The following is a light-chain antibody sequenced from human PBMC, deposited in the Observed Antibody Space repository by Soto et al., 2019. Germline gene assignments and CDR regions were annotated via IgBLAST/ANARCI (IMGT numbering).Light chain of an antibody. V-gene: IGKV3-20*01. CDR1: QSVSSSS. CDR3: QQYNSWPPIT. Sequence: EIVLTQSPGTLSLSPGERATLSCRASQSVSSSSLAWYQQKPGQAPRLLIYGASSRATGIPDRFSGSGSGTDFTLTISRLEPEDFAVYYCQQYNSWPPITFGPGTKVVIK. CDR2: GAS. J-gene: IGKJ3*01.